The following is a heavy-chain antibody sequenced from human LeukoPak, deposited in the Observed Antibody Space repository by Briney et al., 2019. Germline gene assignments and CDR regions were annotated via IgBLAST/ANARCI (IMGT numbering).Heavy chain of an antibody. CDR1: GFTFSSYW. V-gene: IGHV3-7*01. CDR3: GRLAHNAWYAIDF. J-gene: IGHJ4*02. CDR2: ILPDGSQK. Sequence: GGSLRLSCAASGFTFSSYWMTWVRQAPGKGLEWLANILPDGSQKYYVDSVKGRFTISRDNPKNSLYLQINNLKAEDTAVYYCGRLAHNAWYAIDFWGQGALVTVSS. D-gene: IGHD6-13*01.